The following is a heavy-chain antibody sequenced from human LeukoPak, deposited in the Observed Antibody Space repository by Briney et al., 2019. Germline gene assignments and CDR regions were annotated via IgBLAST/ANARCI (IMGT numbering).Heavy chain of an antibody. CDR3: ARRPYSDTSGRLSDV. V-gene: IGHV3-48*02. CDR1: GFAFSSYN. CDR2: IGSSGSPT. D-gene: IGHD3-22*01. J-gene: IGHJ6*02. Sequence: GGSLRLSCAASGFAFSSYNMNWVRQAPGKGLEWISYIGSSGSPTHYADSVGGRFTISRDNAKNSLYLQMNSLRDEDTAVYFCARRPYSDTSGRLSDVWGQGTTVTVSS.